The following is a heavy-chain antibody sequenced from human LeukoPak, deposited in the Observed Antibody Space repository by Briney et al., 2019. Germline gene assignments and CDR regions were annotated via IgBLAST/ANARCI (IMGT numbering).Heavy chain of an antibody. V-gene: IGHV4-59*02. CDR1: GGSASNYH. CDR2: IYDSGGT. CDR3: ARVRAPEGYSYGSFDY. D-gene: IGHD5-18*01. Sequence: AGTLSLTCTVSGGSASNYHWSWIRQPPGKGLEWIGDIYDSGGTNYNPSLKSRVTISVDTSKNQFSLKLSSVTAADTALYYCARVRAPEGYSYGSFDYWGPGTLVTASS. J-gene: IGHJ4*02.